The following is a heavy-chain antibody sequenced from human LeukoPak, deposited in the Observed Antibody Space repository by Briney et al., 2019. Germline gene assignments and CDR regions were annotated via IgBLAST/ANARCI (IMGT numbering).Heavy chain of an antibody. CDR3: AKDQFVQDNFFDY. CDR1: GYTFSSYG. CDR2: IRYDGSNK. Sequence: GGSLRLSCAASGYTFSSYGMHWVRQAPGKGLEWVAFIRYDGSNKYYADSVKGRFTISRDNSKNTLYLQMNSLRAEDTAVYYCAKDQFVQDNFFDYWGQGTLVTVSS. V-gene: IGHV3-30*02. J-gene: IGHJ4*02. D-gene: IGHD1-20*01.